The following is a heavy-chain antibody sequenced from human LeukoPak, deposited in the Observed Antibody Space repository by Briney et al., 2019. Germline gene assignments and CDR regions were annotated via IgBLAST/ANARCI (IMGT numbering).Heavy chain of an antibody. CDR3: ARDSHYDFWSGSENWFDP. Sequence: SETLSLTCTVSGGSISSYYWSWIRQPAGKGLEWIGRIYTSGSTNYNPSLKSRVTMSVDTSKNQFSLKLSSVTAADTAVYYCARDSHYDFWSGSENWFDPWGQGTLVTVSS. CDR1: GGSISSYY. J-gene: IGHJ5*02. CDR2: IYTSGST. V-gene: IGHV4-4*07. D-gene: IGHD3-3*01.